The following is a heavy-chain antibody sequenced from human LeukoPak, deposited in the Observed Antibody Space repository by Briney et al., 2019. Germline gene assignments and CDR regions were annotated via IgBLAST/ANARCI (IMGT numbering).Heavy chain of an antibody. V-gene: IGHV3-74*01. D-gene: IGHD3-9*01. Sequence: PGGSLRLSCAASGFTFSSYWMHWVRQAPGKGLVWVSRINSDGSSTSYADSVKGRFTISRDNAKNTLYLQMNSLRAEDTAVYYCARDKRYYDILTGYYSYYGMDVWGQGTTVTVSS. J-gene: IGHJ6*02. CDR1: GFTFSSYW. CDR2: INSDGSST. CDR3: ARDKRYYDILTGYYSYYGMDV.